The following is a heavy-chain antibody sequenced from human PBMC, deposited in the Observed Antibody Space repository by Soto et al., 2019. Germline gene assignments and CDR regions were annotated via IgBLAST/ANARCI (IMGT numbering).Heavy chain of an antibody. D-gene: IGHD3-3*01. V-gene: IGHV1-8*01. J-gene: IGHJ4*02. Sequence: ASVKVCCKASGYTFTSYDINWVRQATGQGLEWMGWMNPNSGNTGYAQKFQGRVTMTRNTSISTAYMELSSLRSEDTAVYYCARGSIPGQYYDFWSGSRTQITLDYWGQGTLVTVSS. CDR1: GYTFTSYD. CDR3: ARGSIPGQYYDFWSGSRTQITLDY. CDR2: MNPNSGNT.